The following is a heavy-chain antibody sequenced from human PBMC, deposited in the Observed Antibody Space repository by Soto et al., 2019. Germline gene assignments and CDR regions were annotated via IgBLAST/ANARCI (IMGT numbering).Heavy chain of an antibody. CDR3: ARNGCSGGSCGGMDV. V-gene: IGHV4-39*01. D-gene: IGHD2-15*01. Sequence: SETLSLTCTVSGGSISSSSYYWGWIRQPPGKGLEWIGSIYYSGSTYYNPSLKSRVTISVDTSKNQFSLKLSSVTAADTAVYYCARNGCSGGSCGGMDVWGQGTTVTVSS. J-gene: IGHJ6*02. CDR1: GGSISSSSYY. CDR2: IYYSGST.